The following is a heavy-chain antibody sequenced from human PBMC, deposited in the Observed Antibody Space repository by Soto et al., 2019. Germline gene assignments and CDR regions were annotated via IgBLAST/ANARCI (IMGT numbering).Heavy chain of an antibody. V-gene: IGHV3-48*03. CDR2: ISSSAKTI. CDR1: GFAFSSYQ. Sequence: GGSLRLACAASGFAFSSYQMNWVRQAPGKGLEWVSYISSSAKTIYYADSVKGRFTISRDNAKSSLYLQMNSLRAEDAAAYYCARDRHSDTFFPYFYGMDVWGQGTTVTVSS. J-gene: IGHJ6*02. CDR3: ARDRHSDTFFPYFYGMDV. D-gene: IGHD3-16*01.